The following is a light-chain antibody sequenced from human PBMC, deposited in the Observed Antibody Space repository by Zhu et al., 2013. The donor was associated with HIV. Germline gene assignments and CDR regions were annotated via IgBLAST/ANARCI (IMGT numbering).Light chain of an antibody. CDR1: RSDIGNNF. CDR2: DSN. Sequence: QSVLTQPPSVSAAPGQRVTISCSGSRSDIGNNFVSWYQHVPGTAPKLLIYDSNKRPSGIPDRFSGSKSGTSATLGITGLQTGDEADYYCGTWDSSLSAVVLFGGGTKVTVL. CDR3: GTWDSSLSAVVL. V-gene: IGLV1-51*01. J-gene: IGLJ2*01.